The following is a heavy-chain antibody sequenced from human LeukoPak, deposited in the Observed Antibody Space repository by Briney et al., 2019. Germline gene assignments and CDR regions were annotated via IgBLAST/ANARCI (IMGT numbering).Heavy chain of an antibody. J-gene: IGHJ4*02. CDR2: IYCSGST. D-gene: IGHD4-17*01. Sequence: KPSETLSLTCTVSGGSISGYYWSWIRQPPGKGLEWIGYIYCSGSTNYNPSLKSRVTISGDTSRNQFSLRLSSVTAADTAVYFCARWNYGDYDHYFDYWGQGILVTVSS. CDR3: ARWNYGDYDHYFDY. CDR1: GGSISGYY. V-gene: IGHV4-59*08.